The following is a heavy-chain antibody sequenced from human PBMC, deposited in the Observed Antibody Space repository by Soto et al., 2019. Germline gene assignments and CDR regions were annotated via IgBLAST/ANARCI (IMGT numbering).Heavy chain of an antibody. CDR3: ARVRIAASGPYYFDY. V-gene: IGHV3-74*01. Sequence: EVQLVESGGGLVQPGGSLRLSCAASGFTFSSYWMHWVRQAPGKGLVWVSRINSDGSSTNYADSVKGRFTISRDNAKNTLFLQMSSLTADDTAVYYCARVRIAASGPYYFDYWGQGILVTVSS. D-gene: IGHD6-13*01. CDR2: INSDGSST. CDR1: GFTFSSYW. J-gene: IGHJ4*02.